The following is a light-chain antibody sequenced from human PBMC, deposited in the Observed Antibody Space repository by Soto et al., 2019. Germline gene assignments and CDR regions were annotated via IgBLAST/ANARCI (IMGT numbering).Light chain of an antibody. Sequence: KVMTQSPATLSVSPGERATLSCRASQSVNSNLAWYQQKPGQAPRLLLSGASTRAIGIPARFSGSASGTVFTLTISSLQSEDSAVYYCQQYNDWPLTFGGGTKVEI. V-gene: IGKV3-15*01. CDR2: GAS. CDR1: QSVNSN. J-gene: IGKJ4*01. CDR3: QQYNDWPLT.